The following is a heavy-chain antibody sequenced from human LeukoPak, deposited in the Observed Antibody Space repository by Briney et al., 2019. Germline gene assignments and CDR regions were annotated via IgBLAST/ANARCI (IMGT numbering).Heavy chain of an antibody. CDR3: AAGYYDILTGYHSYYFDY. CDR2: INPNSGGT. J-gene: IGHJ4*02. V-gene: IGHV1-2*02. Sequence: ASVKVSCKASGYTFTDYYIHWVRQAPGQGLEWMGWINPNSGGTNYAQKFQGRVTMTRDTSISTAYMELSRLRSDDTAVYYCAAGYYDILTGYHSYYFDYWGQGTLVTVSS. CDR1: GYTFTDYY. D-gene: IGHD3-9*01.